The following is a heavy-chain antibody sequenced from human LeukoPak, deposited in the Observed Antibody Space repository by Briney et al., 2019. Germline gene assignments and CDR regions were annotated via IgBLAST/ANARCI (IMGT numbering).Heavy chain of an antibody. V-gene: IGHV3-48*03. J-gene: IGHJ3*02. D-gene: IGHD3-9*01. Sequence: GGSLRLSCAASGFTFDTYEMNWVRQAPGKGLEWVSYISNSGSTIYYADSVKDRFTIFRDDSKSTMYLQMNSLRAEDTAVYYCAKDRRLVIPYDAFDIWGQGTMVTVSS. CDR3: AKDRRLVIPYDAFDI. CDR2: ISNSGSTI. CDR1: GFTFDTYE.